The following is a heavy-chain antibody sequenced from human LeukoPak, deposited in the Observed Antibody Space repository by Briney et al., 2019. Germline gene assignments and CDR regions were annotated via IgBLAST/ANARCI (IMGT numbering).Heavy chain of an antibody. CDR1: GFTFSSYS. Sequence: PGGSLRLSCAASGFTFSSYSMNWVRQAPGKGLEWVSSISSSSSYIYYADSVKGRFTISRDNAKNSLYLQMTSLRAEDTAVYYCARDLNVDTAMRGQGTLVTVSS. CDR3: ARDLNVDTAM. CDR2: ISSSSSYI. V-gene: IGHV3-21*01. J-gene: IGHJ4*02. D-gene: IGHD5-18*01.